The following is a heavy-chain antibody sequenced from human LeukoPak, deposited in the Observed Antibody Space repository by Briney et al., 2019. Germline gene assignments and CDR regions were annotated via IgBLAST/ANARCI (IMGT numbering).Heavy chain of an antibody. CDR1: GYTFTSYG. Sequence: GASVKVSCKASGYTFTSYGISWVRQAPGQGLEWMGWISAYNGNTNYAQKLQGRVTMTTDTSTSTAYMELRSLRSDDTAVYHCSRIRGITMIVVVIHYGMDVWGQGTTVTVSS. CDR2: ISAYNGNT. CDR3: SRIRGITMIVVVIHYGMDV. V-gene: IGHV1-18*01. J-gene: IGHJ6*02. D-gene: IGHD3-22*01.